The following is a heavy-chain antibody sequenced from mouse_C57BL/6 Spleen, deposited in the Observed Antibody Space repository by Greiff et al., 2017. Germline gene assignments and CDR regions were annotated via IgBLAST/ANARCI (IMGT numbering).Heavy chain of an antibody. D-gene: IGHD1-1*01. J-gene: IGHJ4*01. CDR1: GYTFTSYW. CDR2: IDPNSGGT. V-gene: IGHV1-72*01. Sequence: QVQLKQPGAELVKPGASVKLSCKASGYTFTSYWMHWVKQRPGRGLEWIGRIDPNSGGTKYNEKFKSKATLTVDKPSSTAYMQLSSLTSEDSAVYYCARWDYGSSFYAMDYWGQGTSVTVSS. CDR3: ARWDYGSSFYAMDY.